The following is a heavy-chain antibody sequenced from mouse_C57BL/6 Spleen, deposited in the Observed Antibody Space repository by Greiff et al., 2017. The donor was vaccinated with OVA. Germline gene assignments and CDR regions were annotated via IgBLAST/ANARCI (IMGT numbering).Heavy chain of an antibody. CDR1: GYTFTDYA. D-gene: IGHD1-1*01. J-gene: IGHJ4*01. V-gene: IGHV1-67*01. CDR2: ISTYYGDA. Sequence: VQLQQSGPELVRPGVSVKISCKGSGYTFTDYAMHWVKQSHAKSLEWIGVISTYYGDASYNQKFKDKATMTVDKSSSTSYMELARLTAEDCAVDYCATTVVAPYAMDDWGQGTSVTVSS. CDR3: ATTVVAPYAMDD.